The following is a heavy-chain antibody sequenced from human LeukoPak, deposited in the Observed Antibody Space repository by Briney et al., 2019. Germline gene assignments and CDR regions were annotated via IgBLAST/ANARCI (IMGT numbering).Heavy chain of an antibody. CDR1: GFTFSSYA. J-gene: IGHJ4*02. CDR2: IKQDGSEK. D-gene: IGHD6-19*01. Sequence: GGSLRLSCAASGFTFSSYAMHWVRQAPGRGLEWVANIKQDGSEKYYVDSVKGRFTISRDNAKNSLYLQMNSLRAEDTAVYYCARLYDSGWSPYYFDYWGQGTLVTVSS. CDR3: ARLYDSGWSPYYFDY. V-gene: IGHV3-7*01.